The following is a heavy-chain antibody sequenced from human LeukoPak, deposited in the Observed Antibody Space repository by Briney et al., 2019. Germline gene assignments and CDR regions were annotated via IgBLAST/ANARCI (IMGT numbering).Heavy chain of an antibody. J-gene: IGHJ4*02. V-gene: IGHV4-59*01. CDR2: IYYSGGT. D-gene: IGHD3-22*01. CDR1: GGPISSYY. CDR3: ARGSYDSSGYYYVFDY. Sequence: PSETLSLTCTVSGGPISSYYWSWIRQPPGKGLEWIGYIYYSGGTNYNPSLKSRVTISVDTSKNQFSLKLSSVTAADTAVYYCARGSYDSSGYYYVFDYWGQGTLVTVSS.